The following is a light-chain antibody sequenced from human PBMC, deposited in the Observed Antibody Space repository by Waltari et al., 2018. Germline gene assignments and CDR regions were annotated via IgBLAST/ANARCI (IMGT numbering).Light chain of an antibody. J-gene: IGKJ4*01. Sequence: EIVMTPSPATLSVSPGERATLSCRASQSVSSNLAWYQQRPGQAPRLLIYGASTRATGVPTRFSGSGSGTDFTLSISSLQSEDFAVYYCQQYKNWPPVTFGGGTKVEIK. CDR1: QSVSSN. V-gene: IGKV3-15*01. CDR2: GAS. CDR3: QQYKNWPPVT.